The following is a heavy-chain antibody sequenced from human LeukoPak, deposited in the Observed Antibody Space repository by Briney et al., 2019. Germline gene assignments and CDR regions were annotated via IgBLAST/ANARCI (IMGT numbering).Heavy chain of an antibody. Sequence: AETLSLTCTVSGRSISSYYGSWIRQPPGKGLGWIGYIYYSGSTYYNPSLKSRVTISVDTSKNLSSLKLSSVTAADTAVYYCAKVQRPLDGADYWGQGTLVTVFS. D-gene: IGHD1-1*01. J-gene: IGHJ4*02. V-gene: IGHV4-59*01. CDR1: GRSISSYY. CDR2: IYYSGST. CDR3: AKVQRPLDGADY.